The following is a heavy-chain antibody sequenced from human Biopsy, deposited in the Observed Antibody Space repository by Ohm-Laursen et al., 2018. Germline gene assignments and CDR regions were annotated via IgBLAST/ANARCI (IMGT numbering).Heavy chain of an antibody. CDR1: GGSISSDY. Sequence: SDTLSPTCAVSGGSISSDYWSWIRQTPGKGLEWIGYIYYSGSTNYNPSLKSRVTISVDTSKNQFSLRLNSVTAADTAVYYCARATNSTGWPYYYFYGMDVWGQGTTVTVSS. J-gene: IGHJ6*02. D-gene: IGHD2/OR15-2a*01. CDR3: ARATNSTGWPYYYFYGMDV. V-gene: IGHV4-59*07. CDR2: IYYSGST.